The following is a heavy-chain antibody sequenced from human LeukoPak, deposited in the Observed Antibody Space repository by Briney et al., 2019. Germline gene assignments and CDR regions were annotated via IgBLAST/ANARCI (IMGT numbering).Heavy chain of an antibody. Sequence: GASVKVSCKASGYTFSSYGISWVRQAPGEGPEWMGWLSAYDGNTNYAQNVQGRVTLTTATSTSTAYMELRSLRSDDTPFYYCARDNKVASGSGFDYWGQGTLVTVSS. J-gene: IGHJ4*02. V-gene: IGHV1-18*01. D-gene: IGHD6-13*01. CDR3: ARDNKVASGSGFDY. CDR1: GYTFSSYG. CDR2: LSAYDGNT.